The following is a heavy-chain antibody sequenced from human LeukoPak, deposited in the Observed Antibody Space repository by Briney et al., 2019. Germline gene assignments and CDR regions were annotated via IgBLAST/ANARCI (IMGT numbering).Heavy chain of an antibody. CDR3: AKGGTAVLVDDY. V-gene: IGHV3-23*01. CDR1: GFTFSTYF. J-gene: IGHJ4*02. D-gene: IGHD2-15*01. Sequence: GGSLRLSCAGSGFTFSTYFMSWVRQAPGKGLEWVSTVRGSGANTYYADSVKGRFTISRDNSRNRVYLQMNSLRFEDTAVYYCAKGGTAVLVDDYWGQGTLVTVSS. CDR2: VRGSGANT.